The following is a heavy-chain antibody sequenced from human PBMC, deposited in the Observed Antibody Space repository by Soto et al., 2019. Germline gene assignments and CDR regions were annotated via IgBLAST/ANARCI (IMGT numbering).Heavy chain of an antibody. CDR2: ISAYNGNT. J-gene: IGHJ3*02. CDR3: ARDVTMIVVVGDAFDI. V-gene: IGHV1-18*01. CDR1: GYTFTSYG. Sequence: QVQLVQSGAEEKKPGASVKVSCKASGYTFTSYGISWVRQAPGQGLEWMGWISAYNGNTNYAQKLQGRVTMTTDTSTSTAYMELRSLRSDDTAVYYCARDVTMIVVVGDAFDIWGQGTMVTVSS. D-gene: IGHD3-22*01.